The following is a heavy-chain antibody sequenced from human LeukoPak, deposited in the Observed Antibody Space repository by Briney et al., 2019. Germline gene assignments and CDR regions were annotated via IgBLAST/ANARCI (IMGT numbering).Heavy chain of an antibody. CDR2: INPSGGST. D-gene: IGHD3-3*01. V-gene: IGHV1-46*01. Sequence: GASVKVSCTASGYTFTSYYMHWVRQAPGQGLEWMGIINPSGGSTSYAQKFQGRVTMTRDTSTSTVYMELSSLRSEDTAVYYCARVRRPTYYDFWAPGGYGDFDYWGQGTLVTVSS. J-gene: IGHJ4*02. CDR1: GYTFTSYY. CDR3: ARVRRPTYYDFWAPGGYGDFDY.